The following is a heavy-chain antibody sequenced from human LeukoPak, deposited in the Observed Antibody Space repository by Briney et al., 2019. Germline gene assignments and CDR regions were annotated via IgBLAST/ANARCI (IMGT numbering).Heavy chain of an antibody. Sequence: PGGSLRLSCAASGFPFGTYNMHWVRQAPGKGLEWVSSIGGSGSHIYYADSMKGRFTISRDNAKNSLYLQMNSLGAEDTAVYYCAREYSSSWPTKGGYFDYWGQGTLVTVSS. J-gene: IGHJ4*02. V-gene: IGHV3-21*01. D-gene: IGHD6-13*01. CDR1: GFPFGTYN. CDR3: AREYSSSWPTKGGYFDY. CDR2: IGGSGSHI.